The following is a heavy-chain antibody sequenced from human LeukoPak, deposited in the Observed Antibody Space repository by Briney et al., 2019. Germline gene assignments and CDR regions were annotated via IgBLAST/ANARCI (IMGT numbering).Heavy chain of an antibody. CDR3: AKGAAAGKVDWFAP. D-gene: IGHD6-13*01. CDR2: ITGYGAT. V-gene: IGHV3-23*01. CDR1: GFTFSNFA. Sequence: GGSLRLSCAASGFTFSNFAMMWVRQAPGTGLQWVSTITGYGATFYADSVRGRFTIFRDTSMNTLFLQMNSLGAEDTAVYYCAKGAAAGKVDWFAPWGQGTLVTVSS. J-gene: IGHJ5*02.